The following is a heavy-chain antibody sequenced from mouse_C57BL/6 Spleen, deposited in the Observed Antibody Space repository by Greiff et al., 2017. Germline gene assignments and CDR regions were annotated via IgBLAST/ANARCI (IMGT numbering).Heavy chain of an antibody. CDR2: IDPSDSET. CDR3: ARENYGSSDGYFDV. CDR1: GYTFTSYW. V-gene: IGHV1-52*01. J-gene: IGHJ1*03. D-gene: IGHD1-1*01. Sequence: QVQLQQPGAELVRPGSSVKLSCKASGYTFTSYWMHWVKQRPIQGLEWIGNIDPSDSETNYNQKFKDKAPLTVDKSSSTAYMQLSSLTSEASAVYYCARENYGSSDGYFDVWGTGTTVTVSS.